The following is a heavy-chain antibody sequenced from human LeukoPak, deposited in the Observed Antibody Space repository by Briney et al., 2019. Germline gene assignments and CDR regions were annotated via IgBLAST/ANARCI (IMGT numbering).Heavy chain of an antibody. CDR1: GGSFSGYY. V-gene: IGHV4-34*01. J-gene: IGHJ3*02. CDR3: AREVERWLQLGAFDI. D-gene: IGHD5-24*01. Sequence: SETLSLTCAVYGGSFSGYYWSWIRQPPGKGLEWIGEINHSRSTNYNPSLKSRVTISVDTSKNQFSLKLSSVTAADTAVYYCAREVERWLQLGAFDIWGQGTMATVSS. CDR2: INHSRST.